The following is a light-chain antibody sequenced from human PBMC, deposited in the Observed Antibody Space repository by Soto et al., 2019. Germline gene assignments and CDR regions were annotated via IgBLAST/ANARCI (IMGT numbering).Light chain of an antibody. CDR3: AAWDDSVGGTA. CDR1: SSNIGKKY. V-gene: IGLV1-47*01. Sequence: QSVLTQPPSASGTPGQTVTISCSGSSSNIGKKYVYWYQQLPGTAPKVLMYRNNQRPSGVPDRFSGSKSGTSASLAISGPGSDDEDDYYSAAWDDSVGGTAFGGGTKVTVL. J-gene: IGLJ2*01. CDR2: RNN.